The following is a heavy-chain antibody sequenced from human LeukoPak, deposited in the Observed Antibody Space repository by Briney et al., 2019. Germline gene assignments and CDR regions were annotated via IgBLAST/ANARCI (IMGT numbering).Heavy chain of an antibody. V-gene: IGHV3-33*01. Sequence: GGSLRLSCAASGFSFSTYGMHWVRQAPGKGLEWVGVIWHDGSNKFYADSVKGRFTISRDNSKNTLYLQMNSLRAEDTAVYYCARYASESGPDYWGHGTLVTVSS. CDR2: IWHDGSNK. J-gene: IGHJ4*01. D-gene: IGHD3-10*01. CDR3: ARYASESGPDY. CDR1: GFSFSTYG.